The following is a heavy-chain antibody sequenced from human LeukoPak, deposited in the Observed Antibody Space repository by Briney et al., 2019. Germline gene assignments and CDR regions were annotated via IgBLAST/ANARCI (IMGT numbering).Heavy chain of an antibody. CDR2: INHSGST. V-gene: IGHV4-34*01. Sequence: SESLSLTCAVYGGSFSGYYWSWMRQPPGKGLEWIGEINHSGSTNYNPSLKSRVTISVDTSKNQFSLKLSSVTAADTAVYYCARGGRGYSGYETGYFDYWGQGTLVTVSS. J-gene: IGHJ4*02. CDR3: ARGGRGYSGYETGYFDY. CDR1: GGSFSGYY. D-gene: IGHD5-12*01.